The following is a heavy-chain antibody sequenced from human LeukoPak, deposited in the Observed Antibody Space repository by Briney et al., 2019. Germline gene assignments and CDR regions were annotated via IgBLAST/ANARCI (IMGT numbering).Heavy chain of an antibody. V-gene: IGHV1-2*02. Sequence: ASVTVSCKASGYTFTGYYMHWVRQAPGQGLEWMGWINPNSGGTNYAQKFQGRVTMTRDTSISTAYMELSRLRSDDTAVYYCAREAYYYGSGRDYFDYWGQGSLVTVSS. CDR1: GYTFTGYY. D-gene: IGHD3-10*01. CDR3: AREAYYYGSGRDYFDY. J-gene: IGHJ4*02. CDR2: INPNSGGT.